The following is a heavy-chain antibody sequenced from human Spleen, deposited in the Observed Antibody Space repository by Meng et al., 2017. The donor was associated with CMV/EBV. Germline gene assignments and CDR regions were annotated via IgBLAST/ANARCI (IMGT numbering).Heavy chain of an antibody. Sequence: SETLSLTCTVSGGSISSSSYYWGWIRQPPGKGLEWIGEIYHTGSTSYNPSLKSRVTILVDKSKNQFSLKLSSVTAADTAVYYCARDSKDYYYFYGMDVWGQGTTVTVSS. D-gene: IGHD4-11*01. CDR2: IYHTGST. CDR1: GGSISSSSYY. J-gene: IGHJ6*02. V-gene: IGHV4-39*07. CDR3: ARDSKDYYYFYGMDV.